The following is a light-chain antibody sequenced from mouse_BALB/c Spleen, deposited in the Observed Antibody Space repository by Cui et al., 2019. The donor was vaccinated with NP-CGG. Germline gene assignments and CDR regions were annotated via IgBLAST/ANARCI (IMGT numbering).Light chain of an antibody. J-gene: IGLJ1*01. CDR2: GTN. CDR1: TGTVTTSNY. Sequence: VVATQSAATTSPGETVTLTCRSSTGTVTTSNYANWAQEKPDHLFTGLIGGTNNRVPGVPARFSGSLIGDKAALTITGAQTEDEAIYFCALWYSNHWVFGGGTKLTVL. CDR3: ALWYSNHWV. V-gene: IGLV1*01.